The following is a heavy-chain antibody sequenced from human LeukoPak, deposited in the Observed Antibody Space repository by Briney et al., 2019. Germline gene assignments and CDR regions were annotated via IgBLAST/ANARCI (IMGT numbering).Heavy chain of an antibody. CDR1: GYSFTSYW. V-gene: IGHV5-51*01. D-gene: IGHD1-1*01. CDR2: IYPGDSDT. CDR3: ARHETGPYFDY. Sequence: GESLKISCKGSGYSFTSYWIGWVRQMPGKGLACMGIIYPGDSDTRYSPSFQGQVTISADRSISTAYLQWSSLKASDTAMYYCARHETGPYFDYWGQGTLVTVSS. J-gene: IGHJ4*02.